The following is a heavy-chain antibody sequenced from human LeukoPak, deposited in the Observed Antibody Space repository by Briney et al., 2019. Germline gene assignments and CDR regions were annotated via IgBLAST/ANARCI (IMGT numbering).Heavy chain of an antibody. Sequence: GGSLRLSCAASGFTFSSYAMHWVRQAPGKGLEYVSAISSNGGSTYYANSVKGRFTISRDNSKNTLYLQMGSLRAEDMAVYYCARDLYSGDFWSGYLYYWGQGTLVTVSS. V-gene: IGHV3-64*01. D-gene: IGHD3-3*01. CDR3: ARDLYSGDFWSGYLYY. J-gene: IGHJ4*02. CDR1: GFTFSSYA. CDR2: ISSNGGST.